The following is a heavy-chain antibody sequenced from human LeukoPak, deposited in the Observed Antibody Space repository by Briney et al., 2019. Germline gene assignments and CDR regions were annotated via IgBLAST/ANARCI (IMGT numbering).Heavy chain of an antibody. Sequence: QAGGSLRLSCAASGFTFSSYDFTWVRQAPGKGLEWVSYISGSGSTIYYADSVKGRFTISRDNAKNSLYLQMNSLRAEGTAVYYCARDDRGMWSFDYWGQGTLVTVSS. CDR2: ISGSGSTI. D-gene: IGHD2-21*01. J-gene: IGHJ4*02. CDR3: ARDDRGMWSFDY. V-gene: IGHV3-48*03. CDR1: GFTFSSYD.